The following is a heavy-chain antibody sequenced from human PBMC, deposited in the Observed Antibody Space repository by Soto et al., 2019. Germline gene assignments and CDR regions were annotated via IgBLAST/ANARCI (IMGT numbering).Heavy chain of an antibody. CDR1: GFTFSSYA. CDR2: ISGSGGST. Sequence: GSLRLSCAASGFTFSSYAMSWVRQAPGKGLEWVSAISGSGGSTYYADFVKGRFTISRDNSKNTLYLQMNSLRAEDTAVYYCAKRSFNDILTGYPDYWGQGTLVTVSS. D-gene: IGHD3-9*01. J-gene: IGHJ4*02. V-gene: IGHV3-23*01. CDR3: AKRSFNDILTGYPDY.